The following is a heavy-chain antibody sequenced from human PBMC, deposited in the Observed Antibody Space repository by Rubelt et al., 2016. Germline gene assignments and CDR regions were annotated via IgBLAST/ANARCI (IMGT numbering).Heavy chain of an antibody. CDR2: ISTYDTNI. Sequence: QVQLVQSGAEVKKPGASVKVSCKASGYSFTRYFMHWVRQAPGQGLEWMGWISTYDTNINYAQKFQGRLTMTTDTSTRSVSMKLRTLTHEDTAVDYCARDRYFYYYGVDVWRQGTAVTVSS. V-gene: IGHV1-18*04. CDR3: ARDRYFYYYGVDV. CDR1: GYSFTRYF. J-gene: IGHJ6*02.